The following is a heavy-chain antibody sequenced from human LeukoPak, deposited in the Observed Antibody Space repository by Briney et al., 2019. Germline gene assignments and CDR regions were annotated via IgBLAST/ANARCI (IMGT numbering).Heavy chain of an antibody. CDR2: IKQDGSEK. CDR3: ARDSYFDY. V-gene: IGHV3-7*05. J-gene: IGHJ4*02. Sequence: PGGSLRLSCAASGFTFNSYWMNWVRQAPGKGLEWVANIKQDGSEKYYLDSVKGRFTISRDNAKNSLYLQMNSLRAEDTAVYYCARDSYFDYWGQGTLVTVSS. CDR1: GFTFNSYW.